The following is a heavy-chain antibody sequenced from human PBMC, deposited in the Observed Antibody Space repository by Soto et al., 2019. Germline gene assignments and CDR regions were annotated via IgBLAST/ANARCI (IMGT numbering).Heavy chain of an antibody. CDR1: GGSISSGDYY. CDR2: IYYSGST. CDR3: ARGSTGYSSSWYRY. Sequence: TSETLSLTCTFSGGSISSGDYYLSWIRQPPGKGLEWIGYIYYSGSTYYNPSFKSRVIISVDTSKNHFSVRLSSVTAADTAVYYCARGSTGYSSSWYRYWGQGTLVTVS. J-gene: IGHJ4*02. V-gene: IGHV4-30-4*01. D-gene: IGHD6-13*01.